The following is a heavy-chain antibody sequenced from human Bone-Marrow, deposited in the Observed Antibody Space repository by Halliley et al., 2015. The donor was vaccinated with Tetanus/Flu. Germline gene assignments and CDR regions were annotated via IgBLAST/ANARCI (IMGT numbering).Heavy chain of an antibody. CDR2: INQDGSEV. V-gene: IGHV3-7*03. J-gene: IGHJ4*02. CDR3: ASQKWPQFFDY. D-gene: IGHD2-8*01. Sequence: GREWVANINQDGSEVHYVDSVKGRFTISRDNAKKSVFLQVDSLRAEDTAVYYCASQKWPQFFDYWGQGIVVTVSS.